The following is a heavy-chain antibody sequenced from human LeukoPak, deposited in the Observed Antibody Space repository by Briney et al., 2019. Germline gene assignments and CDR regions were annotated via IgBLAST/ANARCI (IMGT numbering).Heavy chain of an antibody. D-gene: IGHD3-22*01. V-gene: IGHV4-30-2*01. CDR1: GGSISSGGYY. J-gene: IGHJ3*02. CDR3: ASPMTLVLRGLAGIDAFNI. CDR2: ISHSGSI. Sequence: SETLSLTCTVSGGSISSGGYYWSWIRQPPGKGLEWIGYISHSGSIYYSPSLRGRVTISLDRSKNQFSLNLSSATAADTALYYCASPMTLVLRGLAGIDAFNIWGQGTMVTVSS.